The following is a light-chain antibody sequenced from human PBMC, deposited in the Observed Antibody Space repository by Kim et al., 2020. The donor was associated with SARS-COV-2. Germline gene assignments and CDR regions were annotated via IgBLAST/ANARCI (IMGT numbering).Light chain of an antibody. CDR3: NSRDSSGNHRVV. V-gene: IGLV3-19*01. Sequence: SSELTQDPAVSVALGQTVRITCQGDSLRSYYASWYQQKPGQAPVLVIYGKNNRPSGIPDRFSGSSSGNTASLTITGAQAEDEADYYCNSRDSSGNHRVVLGGGTQLTVL. J-gene: IGLJ2*01. CDR1: SLRSYY. CDR2: GKN.